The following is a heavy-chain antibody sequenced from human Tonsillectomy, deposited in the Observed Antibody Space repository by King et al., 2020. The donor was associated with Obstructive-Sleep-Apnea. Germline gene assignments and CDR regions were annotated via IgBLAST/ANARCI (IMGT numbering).Heavy chain of an antibody. V-gene: IGHV4-39*07. CDR3: ARDLIHCRGGNCYFDY. D-gene: IGHD2-15*01. CDR1: GGSISSNSYY. CDR2: IHYSGST. J-gene: IGHJ4*02. Sequence: LQLQESGPGLVKPSETLSLTCTVSGGSISSNSYYWGWIRQPPGKGLEWIVNIHYSGSTYYNPSLKSRVTISIDTSKNQLSLQLSSVTAADTAVYYCARDLIHCRGGNCYFDYWGQGTLVTVSS.